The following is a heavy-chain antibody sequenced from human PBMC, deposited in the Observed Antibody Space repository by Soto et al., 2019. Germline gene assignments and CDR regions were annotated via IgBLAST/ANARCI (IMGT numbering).Heavy chain of an antibody. J-gene: IGHJ5*02. CDR3: ARGMRDYYGSGNWFDP. D-gene: IGHD3-10*01. CDR1: GGSISSSSFH. Sequence: PSETLSLTCTVSGGSISSSSFHWGWIRQPPGKRLEWIGRIYHSGSTNYNPSLKSRVTISVDTSKNQFSLKLSSVTAADTAVYYCARGMRDYYGSGNWFDPWGQGTLVTVSS. V-gene: IGHV4-39*07. CDR2: IYHSGST.